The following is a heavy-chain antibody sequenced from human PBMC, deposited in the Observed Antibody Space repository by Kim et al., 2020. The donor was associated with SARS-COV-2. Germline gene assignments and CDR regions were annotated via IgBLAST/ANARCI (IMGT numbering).Heavy chain of an antibody. CDR2: IYHSGST. Sequence: SETLSLTCAVSGGSISSSNWWSWVRQPPGKGLEWIGEIYHSGSTNYNPSLKSRVTISVDKSKNQFSLKLSSVTAADTAVYYCARDRAYSSSWYQEGYYFDYWGQGTLVTVSS. D-gene: IGHD6-13*01. CDR1: GGSISSSNW. J-gene: IGHJ4*02. CDR3: ARDRAYSSSWYQEGYYFDY. V-gene: IGHV4-4*02.